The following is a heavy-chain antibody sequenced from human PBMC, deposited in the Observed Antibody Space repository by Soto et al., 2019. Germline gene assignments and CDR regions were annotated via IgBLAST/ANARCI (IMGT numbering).Heavy chain of an antibody. J-gene: IGHJ6*02. D-gene: IGHD2-2*01. Sequence: SETLSLTCTVSGGSISSGGYYWSWIRQHPGKGLEWIGYIYYSGSTYYNPSLKSRVTISVDTSKNKFSLKLISVTAADTAVYYCARVNGYCSSTSCYPDYYYYYGMDVWGQGTTVTVSS. CDR1: GGSISSGGYY. V-gene: IGHV4-31*03. CDR2: IYYSGST. CDR3: ARVNGYCSSTSCYPDYYYYYGMDV.